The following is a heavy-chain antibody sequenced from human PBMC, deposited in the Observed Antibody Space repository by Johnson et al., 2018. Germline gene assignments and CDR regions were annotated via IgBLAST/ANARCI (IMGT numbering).Heavy chain of an antibody. D-gene: IGHD2-2*01. V-gene: IGHV3-73*02. CDR2: LRIKANRYAT. CDR1: GIPFSGSA. Sequence: EVQLVESGGGLVQPGGSLKLSCVASGIPFSGSAMHWVRQASGKGLEWVGRLRIKANRYATAYAASVRGRFTISTDDSKNTAYLQMNNLKPDDTAMYYCTRSSLVPDYYYGMDVGGQGTTVIVSS. CDR3: TRSSLVPDYYYGMDV. J-gene: IGHJ6*02.